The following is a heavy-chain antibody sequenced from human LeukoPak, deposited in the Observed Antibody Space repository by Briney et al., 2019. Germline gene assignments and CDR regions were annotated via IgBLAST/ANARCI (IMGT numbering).Heavy chain of an antibody. Sequence: GGSLRLSCAASGFTFDDYAMHWVRQAPGKGLEWVSGISWNSGSIGYADSVKGRFTISRDNAKNPLYLQMNSLRAEDTALYYCAKVQIPYYYDSSGYCPFDYWGQGTLVTVSS. J-gene: IGHJ4*02. D-gene: IGHD3-22*01. CDR1: GFTFDDYA. CDR3: AKVQIPYYYDSSGYCPFDY. V-gene: IGHV3-9*01. CDR2: ISWNSGSI.